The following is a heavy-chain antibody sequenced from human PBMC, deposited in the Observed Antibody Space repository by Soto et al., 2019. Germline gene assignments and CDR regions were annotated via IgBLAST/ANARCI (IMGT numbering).Heavy chain of an antibody. CDR3: ARERSSGWYVDY. CDR1: GYTFTSYD. Sequence: QVQLVQSGAEVKKPGASVKVSCKASGYTFTSYDINWVRQATGQGLEWMGWMNPNSGNTGYAQKFQGRVTQARNTSISTAYMELSSLRSEDTAVYYCARERSSGWYVDYWGQGTLVTVSS. V-gene: IGHV1-8*01. J-gene: IGHJ4*02. D-gene: IGHD6-19*01. CDR2: MNPNSGNT.